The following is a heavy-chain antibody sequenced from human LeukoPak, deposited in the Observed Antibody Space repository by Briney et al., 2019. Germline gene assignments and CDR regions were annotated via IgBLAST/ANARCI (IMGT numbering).Heavy chain of an antibody. J-gene: IGHJ3*02. CDR3: ARQNTYYYGSGSYWATDDGAFDI. CDR2: IYSGGST. D-gene: IGHD3-10*01. V-gene: IGHV3-53*01. Sequence: GGSLRLSCAASGFTVSSNYMSWVRQAPGKGLEWVSVIYSGGSTYYADSVKGRFTISRDNSKNTLYLQMNSLRAEDTAVYYCARQNTYYYGSGSYWATDDGAFDIWGQGTMVTVSS. CDR1: GFTVSSNY.